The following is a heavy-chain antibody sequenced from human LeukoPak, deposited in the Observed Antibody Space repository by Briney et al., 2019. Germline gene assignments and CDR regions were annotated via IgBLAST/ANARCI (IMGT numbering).Heavy chain of an antibody. CDR2: INPNSGGT. V-gene: IGHV1-2*02. Sequence: ASVKVSCKASGYTFTGYYMHWVRQAPGQGLEWMGWINPNSGGTNYAQKFQGRVTMTRDTSISTAYMELSRLRSDETAVYYCAREVGYYDSSGYRDWGQGTLVTVSS. CDR3: AREVGYYDSSGYRD. J-gene: IGHJ4*02. D-gene: IGHD3-22*01. CDR1: GYTFTGYY.